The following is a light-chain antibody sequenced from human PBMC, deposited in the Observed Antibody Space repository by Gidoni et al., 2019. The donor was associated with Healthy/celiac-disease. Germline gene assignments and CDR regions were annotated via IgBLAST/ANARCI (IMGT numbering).Light chain of an antibody. J-gene: IGLJ2*01. CDR1: SGHSSYA. Sequence: QLVLTQSHSASASLGASVKLTCTLSSGHSSYAIAWHQQQPETGPRYLMKLNRDGSHSKGDGIPDRFSGSSSGAERYLTISSLQSEDEADYYCQTWGTGIVFGGGTKLTVL. CDR3: QTWGTGIV. CDR2: LNRDGSH. V-gene: IGLV4-69*01.